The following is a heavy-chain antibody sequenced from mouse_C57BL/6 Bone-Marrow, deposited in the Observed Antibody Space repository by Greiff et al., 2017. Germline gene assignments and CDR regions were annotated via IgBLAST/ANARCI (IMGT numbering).Heavy chain of an antibody. CDR2: IYPRSGNT. CDR1: GYTFTSYG. Sequence: VQLQQSGAELARPGASVKLSCKASGYTFTSYGISWVKQRTGQGLEWIGEIYPRSGNTYYNEKFKGKATLTADKSSSTAYMELRSLTSEDSAVYFCARSYYGSSHWYFDGWGTGTTVTVSS. J-gene: IGHJ1*03. D-gene: IGHD1-1*01. V-gene: IGHV1-81*01. CDR3: ARSYYGSSHWYFDG.